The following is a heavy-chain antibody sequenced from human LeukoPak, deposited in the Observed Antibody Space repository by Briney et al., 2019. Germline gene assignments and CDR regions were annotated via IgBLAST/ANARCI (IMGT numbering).Heavy chain of an antibody. CDR1: GGSISSYY. CDR2: IYYSGST. CDR3: AREGGSGAFDI. J-gene: IGHJ3*02. Sequence: SETLSLTCTVSGGSISSYYWSWIRQPPGKGLEWIGYIYYSGSTNYNPSLKSRVTISVDTSKNQFSLKLSSVTAADTAVYYCAREGGSGAFDIWGQGTMVTVSS. D-gene: IGHD5-12*01. V-gene: IGHV4-59*01.